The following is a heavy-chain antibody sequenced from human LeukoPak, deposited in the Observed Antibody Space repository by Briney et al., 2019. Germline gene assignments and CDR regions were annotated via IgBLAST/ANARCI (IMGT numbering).Heavy chain of an antibody. J-gene: IGHJ4*02. CDR2: IGWNSGSI. D-gene: IGHD3-22*01. CDR3: AKEAPLDYDSSGYYFDY. Sequence: PGGSLRLSCAASGFTFDDYAMHWVRQAPGKGLEWVSGIGWNSGSIGYADSVKGRFTISRDNAKNSLYLQMNSLRAEDTALYYCAKEAPLDYDSSGYYFDYWGQGTLVTVSS. V-gene: IGHV3-9*01. CDR1: GFTFDDYA.